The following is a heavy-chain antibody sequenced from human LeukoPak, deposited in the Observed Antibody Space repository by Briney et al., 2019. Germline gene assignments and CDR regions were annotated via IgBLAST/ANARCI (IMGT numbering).Heavy chain of an antibody. CDR1: GYNFPNYW. Sequence: GESLKISCKSSGYNFPNYWIGWAGRMPGKGLEGMGIIYPGDSDTRYGPSFQGLVTISANKSITTAYLQWSSLKASDTAVYYCARRHKDWELFEYWGQGTLVTVSS. CDR3: ARRHKDWELFEY. D-gene: IGHD1-7*01. J-gene: IGHJ4*02. CDR2: IYPGDSDT. V-gene: IGHV5-51*01.